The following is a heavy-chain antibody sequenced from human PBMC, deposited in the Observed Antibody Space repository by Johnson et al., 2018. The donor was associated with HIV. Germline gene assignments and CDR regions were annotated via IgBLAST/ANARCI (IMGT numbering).Heavy chain of an antibody. CDR3: ARVPGGAARAGGGAFDI. V-gene: IGHV3-30*02. D-gene: IGHD6-6*01. CDR2: IRYDGSNK. J-gene: IGHJ3*02. Sequence: QVQLVESGGGVVQPGGSLRLSCAASGFTFSSYGMHWVRQAPGKGLEWVAFIRYDGSNKYYADSVKGRFTISRDNSKNTLYLQMNSLRAEDTAVYYCARVPGGAARAGGGAFDIWGQGTMVTVSS. CDR1: GFTFSSYG.